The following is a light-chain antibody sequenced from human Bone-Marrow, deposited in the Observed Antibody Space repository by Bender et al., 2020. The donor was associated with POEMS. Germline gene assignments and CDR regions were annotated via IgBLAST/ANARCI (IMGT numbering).Light chain of an antibody. CDR2: SSH. J-gene: IGLJ3*02. CDR1: SSNIGAHA. CDR3: AVWDDSLNGWV. V-gene: IGLV1-44*01. Sequence: QSVLTQPPSASGTPGQRVTISCSGGSSNIGAHAVNWYQHLPGTAPKLLIYSSHRRRSEVPDRFSGSRSGTSAYLAISGLQSEDEADYYCAVWDDSLNGWVFGGGTKLTVL.